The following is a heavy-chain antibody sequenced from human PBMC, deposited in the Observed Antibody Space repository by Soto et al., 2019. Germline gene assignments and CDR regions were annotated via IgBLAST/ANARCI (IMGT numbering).Heavy chain of an antibody. V-gene: IGHV3-30-3*01. CDR3: ARDERLGELSSPAI. CDR1: GFTFSSYA. Sequence: LRLSCAASGFTFSSYAMHWVRQAPGKGLEWVAVISYDGSNKYYADSVKGRFTISRDNSKNTLYLQMNSLRAEDTAVYYCARDERLGELSSPAIWGQGTLVTVSS. J-gene: IGHJ4*02. CDR2: ISYDGSNK. D-gene: IGHD3-16*02.